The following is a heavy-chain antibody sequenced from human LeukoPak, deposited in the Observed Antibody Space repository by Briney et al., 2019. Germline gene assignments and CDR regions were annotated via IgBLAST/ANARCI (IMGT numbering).Heavy chain of an antibody. J-gene: IGHJ6*03. Sequence: GGSLRLSCAAAGFTFSSYGMHWVRQTPDKGLEWVAFIRYDGNNKYYADSVKGRFTISRDSSKNTLYLQMRSLRAEDTAVYYCARDGNNYYYYMDVWGKGTTVTVSS. CDR3: ARDGNNYYYYMDV. CDR2: IRYDGNNK. CDR1: GFTFSSYG. D-gene: IGHD1-1*01. V-gene: IGHV3-30*02.